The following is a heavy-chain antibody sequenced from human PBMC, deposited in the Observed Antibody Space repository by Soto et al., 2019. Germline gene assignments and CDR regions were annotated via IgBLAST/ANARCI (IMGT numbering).Heavy chain of an antibody. J-gene: IGHJ5*02. CDR1: GFTFSNYG. D-gene: IGHD2-8*01. CDR3: AKDPKCCTIGSQFLDNWFDH. CDR2: ISYDGSHQ. Sequence: LRLSCAASGFTFSNYGMHWVRQTPGKGLEWVAVISYDGSHQFYTDSVKGRFTISRDNSKNTLYLQMNSLKTEDTAMYYCAKDPKCCTIGSQFLDNWFDHWGQGTLVTVSS. V-gene: IGHV3-30*18.